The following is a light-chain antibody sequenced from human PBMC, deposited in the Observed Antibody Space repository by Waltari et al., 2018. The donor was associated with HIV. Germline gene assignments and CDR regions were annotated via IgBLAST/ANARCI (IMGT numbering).Light chain of an antibody. CDR3: SSTADLESVT. V-gene: IGLV2-14*01. CDR1: TRDIGDF. Sequence: SALTQPASVSGSLGQSVTISCTGATRDIGDFVSWYQHLPGRAPQLLFSGVNRRASGISHRFFASKSGATASLTISRLQADDEGCYYCSSTADLESVTFGGGT. CDR2: GVN. J-gene: IGLJ2*01.